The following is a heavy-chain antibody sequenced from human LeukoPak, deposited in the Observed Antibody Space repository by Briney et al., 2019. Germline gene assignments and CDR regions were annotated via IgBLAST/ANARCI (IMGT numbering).Heavy chain of an antibody. V-gene: IGHV3-23*01. Sequence: GSLRLSCAASGFTFSSYAMSWVRQAPGKGLEWVSGLSRSGGSTDYADSVKGRFTVSRDNSKNTLFLQMNSLRAEDTAIYYCAKERDYGPADYWGQGTLVTVSS. CDR2: LSRSGGST. J-gene: IGHJ4*02. D-gene: IGHD4/OR15-4a*01. CDR1: GFTFSSYA. CDR3: AKERDYGPADY.